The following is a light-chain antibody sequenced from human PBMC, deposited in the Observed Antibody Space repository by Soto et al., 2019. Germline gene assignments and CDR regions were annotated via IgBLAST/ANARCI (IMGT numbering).Light chain of an antibody. J-gene: IGKJ1*01. CDR1: QSINSF. V-gene: IGKV3-20*01. CDR3: QQYGGSLRT. Sequence: EIVLTQSPGTLSLSPGEGATLSCRASQSINSFLAWYQQRRGQAPRLLIHGASNRATGIPDRFSGSGSGTDFTLTISRLEPEDFAVYYCQQYGGSLRTFGHVTKV. CDR2: GAS.